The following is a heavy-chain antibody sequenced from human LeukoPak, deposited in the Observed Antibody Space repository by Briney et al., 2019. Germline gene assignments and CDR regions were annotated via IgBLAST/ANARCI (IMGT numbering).Heavy chain of an antibody. CDR3: ARAIAVAGTTMDFQR. J-gene: IGHJ1*01. D-gene: IGHD6-19*01. Sequence: ASVKVSCKASGYTFTSYGISWVRQAPGQGLEWMGWISAYNGNTHYAQKLQGRFTMTTDTSTSTAYMELRSLRSDDTAVYYCARAIAVAGTTMDFQRWGQGTLVTVPS. V-gene: IGHV1-18*01. CDR1: GYTFTSYG. CDR2: ISAYNGNT.